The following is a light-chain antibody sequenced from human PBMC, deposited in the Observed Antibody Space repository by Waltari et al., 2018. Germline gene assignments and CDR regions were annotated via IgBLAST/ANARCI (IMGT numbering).Light chain of an antibody. J-gene: IGLJ3*02. CDR3: CSYAGSNSGV. Sequence: QSALTQTASVSGSPGQSITISCTGTSSDVGSYNLVSWYQQHPGKVPKFMIYEGSERPSGVSNRFSGTKSGNTDTLTISGLQAEDEADYYCCSYAGSNSGVFGGGTKLTVV. CDR1: SSDVGSYNL. CDR2: EGS. V-gene: IGLV2-23*01.